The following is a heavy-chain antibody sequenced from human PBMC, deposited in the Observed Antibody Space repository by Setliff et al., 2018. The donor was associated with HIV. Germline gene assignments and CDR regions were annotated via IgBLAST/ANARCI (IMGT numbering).Heavy chain of an antibody. J-gene: IGHJ5*02. CDR1: GDGFTGYF. V-gene: IGHV4-34*01. CDR3: ARGGSAWNMPRGDYANWFDP. CDR2: INRNGIT. D-gene: IGHD4-17*01. Sequence: PSETLSLTCSVYGDGFTGYFWSWIRQSPGKGLEWLGEINRNGITYSIPSLRGRLSISIDTSRNQFSLRLTSLIAADTAVYYCARGGSAWNMPRGDYANWFDPWGQGTLVTVSS.